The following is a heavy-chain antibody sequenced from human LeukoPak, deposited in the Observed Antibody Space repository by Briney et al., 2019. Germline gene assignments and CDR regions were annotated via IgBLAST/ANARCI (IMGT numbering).Heavy chain of an antibody. D-gene: IGHD1-26*01. CDR3: AKGRGWEASYYYYYMDV. J-gene: IGHJ6*03. V-gene: IGHV3-11*04. CDR1: GFTFSDYY. Sequence: GGSLRLSCAASGFTFSDYYMSWIRQAPGKGLEWVSYISSSGSTIYYADSVKGRFTISRDNSKNTLYLQMNSLRAEDTAVYYCAKGRGWEASYYYYYMDVWGKGTTVTISS. CDR2: ISSSGSTI.